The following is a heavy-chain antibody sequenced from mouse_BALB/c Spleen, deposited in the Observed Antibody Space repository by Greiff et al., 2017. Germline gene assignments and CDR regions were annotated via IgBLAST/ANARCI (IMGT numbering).Heavy chain of an antibody. V-gene: IGHV1-26*01. CDR1: GYTFTEYT. CDR3: AREDEGAMDY. J-gene: IGHJ4*01. CDR2: INPNNGGT. Sequence: EGQLQQSGPELVKPGASVKISCKTSGYTFTEYTMHWVEQSHGKSLEWIGGINPNNGGTSYNQKFKGKATLTVDKSSSTAYMELRNRTSGDSAVFYCAREDEGAMDYWGQGTSVTVSS.